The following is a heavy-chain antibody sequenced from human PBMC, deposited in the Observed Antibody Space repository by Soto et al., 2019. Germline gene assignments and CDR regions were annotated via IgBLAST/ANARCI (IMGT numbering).Heavy chain of an antibody. CDR3: AIDRNAAGSDY. D-gene: IGHD1-1*01. CDR1: GFTFSDFY. CDR2: ISSGSTNI. Sequence: QVQLVESGGGLVKPGGSLRLSCAASGFTFSDFYMSWIRQAPGKGLEWISYISSGSTNIFYADSVKGRFTVSRDNAKNSVYLQMDSLRAEDTAVYYWAIDRNAAGSDYWGQGTLVTVSS. V-gene: IGHV3-11*01. J-gene: IGHJ4*02.